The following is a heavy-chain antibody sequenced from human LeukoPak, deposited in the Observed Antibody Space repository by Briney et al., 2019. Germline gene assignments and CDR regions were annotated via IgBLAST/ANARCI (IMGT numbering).Heavy chain of an antibody. J-gene: IGHJ4*02. CDR1: GYTLTELS. CDR3: ASLLYDSSGYYCFDQ. Sequence: ASVKVSCEVSGYTLTELSMRWVRQAPGKGLEWMGGFDPEDGETIYAQKFQGRLTMTEDTSTDTAHMELNSLRSEDTAVYYCASLLYDSSGYYCFDQWGQGTPVTVSS. V-gene: IGHV1-24*01. D-gene: IGHD3-22*01. CDR2: FDPEDGET.